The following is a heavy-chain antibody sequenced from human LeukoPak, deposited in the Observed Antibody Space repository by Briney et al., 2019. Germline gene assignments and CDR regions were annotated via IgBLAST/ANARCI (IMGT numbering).Heavy chain of an antibody. J-gene: IGHJ3*02. CDR3: AGGLHSGYDAYCSGGSCYLADAFDI. CDR1: GDTFSNSA. V-gene: IGHV1-69*13. CDR2: IIPIFGTA. D-gene: IGHD2-15*01. Sequence: WASVKVSCKASGDTFSNSAISWVRQAPGQGLEWMGGIIPIFGTANYAQKFQGRVTITADESTSTAYMELSSLRSEDTAVYYCAGGLHSGYDAYCSGGSCYLADAFDIWGQGTMVTVSS.